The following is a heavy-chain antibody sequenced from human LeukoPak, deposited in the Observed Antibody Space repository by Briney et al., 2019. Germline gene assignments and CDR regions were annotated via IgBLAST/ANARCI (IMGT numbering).Heavy chain of an antibody. D-gene: IGHD6-13*01. CDR1: GGSFSGYY. J-gene: IGHJ6*02. CDR3: ATAAAGTKYYYYHGMDV. CDR2: INHSGST. Sequence: SETLSLTCAVYGGSFSGYYWSWIRQPPGKGLEWIGEINHSGSTNYNPSLKSRVTISVDTSKNQFSLKLSSVTAADTAVYYCATAAAGTKYYYYHGMDVWAKGPRSPSP. V-gene: IGHV4-34*01.